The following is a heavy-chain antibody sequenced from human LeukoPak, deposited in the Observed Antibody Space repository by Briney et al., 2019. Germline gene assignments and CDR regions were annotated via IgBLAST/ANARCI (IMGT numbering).Heavy chain of an antibody. V-gene: IGHV3-7*03. Sequence: GGSLRLSCAASGFTFSSYRMSWVRQAPGKGLEWVANIKQDGSEKYYVDSVKGRFTISRDNAKNSLYLQMNSLRAEDTAVYYCARGERDYDILTGYCFDYWGQGTLVTVSS. D-gene: IGHD3-9*01. J-gene: IGHJ4*02. CDR2: IKQDGSEK. CDR3: ARGERDYDILTGYCFDY. CDR1: GFTFSSYR.